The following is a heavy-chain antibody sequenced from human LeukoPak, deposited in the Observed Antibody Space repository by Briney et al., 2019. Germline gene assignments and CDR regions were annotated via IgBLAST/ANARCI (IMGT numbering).Heavy chain of an antibody. J-gene: IGHJ3*02. D-gene: IGHD3-22*01. CDR2: INPSGGST. V-gene: IGHV1-46*01. CDR3: ATTRGTYYYDSSGYKDAFDI. Sequence: ASVKASCKASGYTFTSYYMHWVRQAPGQGLEWMGIINPSGGSTSYAQKFQGRVTMTRDTSTSTVYMELSSLRSEDTAVYYCATTRGTYYYDSSGYKDAFDIWGQGTMVTVSS. CDR1: GYTFTSYY.